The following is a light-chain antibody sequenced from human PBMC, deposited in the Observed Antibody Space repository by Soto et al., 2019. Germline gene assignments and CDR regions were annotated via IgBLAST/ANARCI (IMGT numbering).Light chain of an antibody. V-gene: IGLV2-23*02. CDR3: CSYSGRSTYV. CDR2: EVN. J-gene: IGLJ1*01. CDR1: SSIIGVYNL. Sequence: QSALTQPASVSGSPGQSITISCTGTSSIIGVYNLVSWYQQHPGKAPKLMIYEVNKRPSGVSNRFSGSKSGDTASLTISGLQAEDEADYFSCSYSGRSTYVFGTGTKVTV.